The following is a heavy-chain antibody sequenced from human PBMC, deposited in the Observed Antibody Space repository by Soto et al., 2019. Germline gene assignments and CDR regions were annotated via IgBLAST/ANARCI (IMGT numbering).Heavy chain of an antibody. CDR1: GGTFSSYT. J-gene: IGHJ3*02. V-gene: IGHV1-69*02. Sequence: SVKVSCKASGGTFSSYTISWVRQAPGQGLECMGRIIPILGIANYAQKFQGRVTITADESTSTAYMELSSLRSEDTAVYYCARMGAVAGTLDAFDIWGQGTMVTVSS. CDR3: ARMGAVAGTLDAFDI. CDR2: IIPILGIA. D-gene: IGHD6-19*01.